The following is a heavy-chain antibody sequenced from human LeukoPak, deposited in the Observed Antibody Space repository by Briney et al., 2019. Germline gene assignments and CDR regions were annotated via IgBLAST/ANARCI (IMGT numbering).Heavy chain of an antibody. CDR2: ISYDGSNK. D-gene: IGHD1-26*01. V-gene: IGHV3-30*18. Sequence: VGSLRLSCAASGFTFSSYGMHWVRQAPGKGLEWVAVISYDGSNKYYADSVKGRFTISRDNSKNTLYLQMNSLRAEDTAVYYCAKIVGATTSDYWGQGTLVTVSS. J-gene: IGHJ4*02. CDR3: AKIVGATTSDY. CDR1: GFTFSSYG.